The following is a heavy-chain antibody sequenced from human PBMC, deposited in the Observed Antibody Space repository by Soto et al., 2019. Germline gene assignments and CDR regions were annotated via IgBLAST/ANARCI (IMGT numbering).Heavy chain of an antibody. Sequence: GGSLRLSCAASGFTFSSYAMSWVRQAPGKGLEWVSAISGSGGKTYYADSVKGRFTISRDNSKNTLYLQMNSLRAEDTAVYYCANLWFGDPSGYWGQGTLVTVSS. CDR2: ISGSGGKT. V-gene: IGHV3-23*01. CDR3: ANLWFGDPSGY. CDR1: GFTFSSYA. J-gene: IGHJ4*02. D-gene: IGHD3-10*01.